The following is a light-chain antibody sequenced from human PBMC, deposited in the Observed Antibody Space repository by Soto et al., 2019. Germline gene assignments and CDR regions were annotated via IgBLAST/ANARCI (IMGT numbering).Light chain of an antibody. CDR1: QGIRSD. Sequence: AIHMTQSPSSLSASVGDRVTITCRASQGIRSDLGWYQQKPGIAPKLLIYGASTLQSGVPSRFSGSGSGTDFTLTISSLQPEDFATYYCLQDYNYPHTFGQGTKLEIK. J-gene: IGKJ2*01. CDR3: LQDYNYPHT. CDR2: GAS. V-gene: IGKV1-6*01.